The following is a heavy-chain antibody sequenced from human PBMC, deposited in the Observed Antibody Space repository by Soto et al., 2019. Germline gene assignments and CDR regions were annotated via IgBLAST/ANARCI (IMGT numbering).Heavy chain of an antibody. V-gene: IGHV1-18*01. CDR1: GYTFTSYG. Sequence: ASVKVSCKASGYTFTSYGISWVRQAPGQGLEWMGWISAYNGNTNYAQKLQGRVTMTTDTSTSTAYMELRSLRSDDTAVYYCATATVKYYDSSGYSDYWGQGTLVTVSS. J-gene: IGHJ4*02. CDR2: ISAYNGNT. CDR3: ATATVKYYDSSGYSDY. D-gene: IGHD3-22*01.